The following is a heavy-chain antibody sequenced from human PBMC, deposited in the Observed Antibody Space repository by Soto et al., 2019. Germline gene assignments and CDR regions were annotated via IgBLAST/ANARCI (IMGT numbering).Heavy chain of an antibody. Sequence: QVQLVQSGAEVKKPGASVKVSCKASGYNFIPYDINWVRQAPGQGLEWMGWVNAHSGQTEPAQKFQGRLTMTTHTSITSASMASTTLRAENRASCSSTRPDASIFIYGLETWGQGTLVTVAS. D-gene: IGHD3-3*01. CDR2: VNAHSGQT. CDR1: GYNFIPYD. J-gene: IGHJ5*02. V-gene: IGHV1-8*01. CDR3: TRPDASIFIYGLET.